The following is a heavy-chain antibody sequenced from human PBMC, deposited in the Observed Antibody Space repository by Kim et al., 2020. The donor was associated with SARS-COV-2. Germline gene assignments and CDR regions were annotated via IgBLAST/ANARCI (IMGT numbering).Heavy chain of an antibody. Sequence: GGSLRLSCVGSGFNFRTHGMIWVRQPPGGGLEWVSTVSGSGDDTRSADSVKDRFTVFRDNDKSTVYLQMNNLRGEDTARYFCAKVAAYRNAWYYSDAFDRWGRGTLVTVSS. CDR2: VSGSGDDT. CDR3: AKVAAYRNAWYYSDAFDR. D-gene: IGHD1-26*01. J-gene: IGHJ1*01. CDR1: GFNFRTHG. V-gene: IGHV3-23*01.